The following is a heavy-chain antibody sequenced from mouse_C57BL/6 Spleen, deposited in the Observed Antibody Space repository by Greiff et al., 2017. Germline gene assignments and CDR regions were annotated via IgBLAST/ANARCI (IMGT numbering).Heavy chain of an antibody. CDR1: GYSITSGYY. Sequence: ESGPGLVKPSQSLSLTCSVTGYSITSGYYWNWIRQFPGNKLEWMGYISYDGSHNYNPSLKNRISITRDTSKNQFVLKLNAVTTEDTATYYCARATVDAMDYWGQGTSVTVSS. V-gene: IGHV3-6*01. D-gene: IGHD1-1*01. J-gene: IGHJ4*01. CDR3: ARATVDAMDY. CDR2: ISYDGSH.